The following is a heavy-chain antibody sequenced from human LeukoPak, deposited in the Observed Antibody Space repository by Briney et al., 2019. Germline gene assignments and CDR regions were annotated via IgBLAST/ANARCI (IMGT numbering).Heavy chain of an antibody. CDR2: INPNSGGT. D-gene: IGHD5-24*01. CDR1: GYTFTGYY. CDR3: ARSRDGYNWGYFDY. J-gene: IGHJ4*02. Sequence: ASVKVSRKASGYTFTGYYMHWVRQAPGQGLEWMGWINPNSGGTNYAQKFQGWVTMTRDTSISTAYMELSRLRSDDTAVYYCARSRDGYNWGYFDYWGQGTLVTVSS. V-gene: IGHV1-2*04.